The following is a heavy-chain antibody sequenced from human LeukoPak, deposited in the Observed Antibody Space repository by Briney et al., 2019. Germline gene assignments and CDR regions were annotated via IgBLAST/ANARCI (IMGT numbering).Heavy chain of an antibody. CDR1: GGSISSGSYY. CDR2: IYTSGST. CDR3: ARDRIAVGFDP. J-gene: IGHJ5*02. Sequence: SQTLSLTCTVSGGSISSGSYYWSWIRQPAGKGLEWIGRIYTSGSTNYNPSLKSRVTISVDTSKNQFSLKLSSVTAADTAVYYCARDRIAVGFDPWGQGTLVTVSS. V-gene: IGHV4-61*02. D-gene: IGHD2-21*01.